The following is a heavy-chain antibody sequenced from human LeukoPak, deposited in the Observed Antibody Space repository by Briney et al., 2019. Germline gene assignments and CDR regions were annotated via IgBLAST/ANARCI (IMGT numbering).Heavy chain of an antibody. CDR2: IKQDGSEK. J-gene: IGHJ4*02. CDR3: ARDTRWGGEDFDY. D-gene: IGHD2-2*01. V-gene: IGHV3-7*04. Sequence: GGSLRLSCAAFGFTFSSYWMSWVRQAPGKGLEWVANIKQDGSEKYYVDSVKGRFTISRDNAKNSLYLQMNSLRVEDTAVYYCARDTRWGGEDFDYSGQGTLVTVSS. CDR1: GFTFSSYW.